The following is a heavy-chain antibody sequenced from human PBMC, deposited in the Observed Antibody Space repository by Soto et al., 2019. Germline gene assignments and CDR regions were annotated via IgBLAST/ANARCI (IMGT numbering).Heavy chain of an antibody. CDR1: GYTFTSYA. D-gene: IGHD6-13*01. CDR2: INAGNGNT. CDR3: ARDLRVAAAGTDGMDV. V-gene: IGHV1-3*01. Sequence: ASVKVSCKASGYTFTSYAMHWVRQAPGQRLEWMGWINAGNGNTKYSQKFQGRVSITRDTSVSTAYMELSSLRSEDTAVYYCARDLRVAAAGTDGMDVWGQGTTVTVSS. J-gene: IGHJ6*02.